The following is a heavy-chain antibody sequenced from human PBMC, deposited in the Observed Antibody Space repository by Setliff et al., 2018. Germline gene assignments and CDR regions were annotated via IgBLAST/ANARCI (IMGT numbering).Heavy chain of an antibody. D-gene: IGHD3-10*01. CDR1: GFTFSSYA. CDR2: ISNSGGST. Sequence: LRLSCAASGFTFSSYAMSWVRQAPGKGLEWVSSISNSGGSTFYVDSVKGRFTISRDNSKNTLYVQMNSLRAEDTAVYYCAKSYGSGSYRPLFDYWGQGTLVTVSS. J-gene: IGHJ4*02. V-gene: IGHV3-23*01. CDR3: AKSYGSGSYRPLFDY.